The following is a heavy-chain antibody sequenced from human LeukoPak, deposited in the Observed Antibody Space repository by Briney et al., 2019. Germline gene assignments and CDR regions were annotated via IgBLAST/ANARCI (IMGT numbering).Heavy chain of an antibody. CDR1: GYTFTSYY. CDR3: ARDRVTHLEWGDDDAFDI. D-gene: IGHD3-3*01. J-gene: IGHJ3*02. Sequence: ASVKVSCKASGYTFTSYYMYWVRQAPGQGLEWMGIINPSGGSTSYAQKFQGRVTMTRDTSTSTVYMELSSLRSEDTAVYYCARDRVTHLEWGDDDAFDIWGQGTMVTVSS. V-gene: IGHV1-46*01. CDR2: INPSGGST.